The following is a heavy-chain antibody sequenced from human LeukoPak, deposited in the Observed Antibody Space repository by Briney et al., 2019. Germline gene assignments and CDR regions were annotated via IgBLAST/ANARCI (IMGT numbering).Heavy chain of an antibody. D-gene: IGHD5-18*01. V-gene: IGHV3-23*01. CDR3: AKAVVTAMVRGAFDI. CDR2: ISGSGGST. Sequence: GGSLRLSCAASGFTFSSYAMSWVCQAPGKGLEWVSAISGSGGSTYYTDSVKGRFTISRDNSKNTLYLQMNSLRAEDTAVYYCAKAVVTAMVRGAFDIWGQGTMVTVSS. CDR1: GFTFSSYA. J-gene: IGHJ3*02.